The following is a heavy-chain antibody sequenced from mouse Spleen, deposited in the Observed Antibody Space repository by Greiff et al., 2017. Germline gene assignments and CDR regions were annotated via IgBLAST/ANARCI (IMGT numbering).Heavy chain of an antibody. D-gene: IGHD2-1*01. V-gene: IGHV5-17*01. CDR3: ATNYGNSGFDY. CDR2: ISSGSSTI. CDR1: GFTFSDYG. J-gene: IGHJ2*01. Sequence: EVKLQESGGGLVKPGGSLKLSCAASGFTFSDYGMHWVRQAPEKGLEWVAYISSGSSTIYYADTVKGRFTISRDNAKNTLFLQMTSLRSEDTAMYYCATNYGNSGFDYWGQGTTLTVSS.